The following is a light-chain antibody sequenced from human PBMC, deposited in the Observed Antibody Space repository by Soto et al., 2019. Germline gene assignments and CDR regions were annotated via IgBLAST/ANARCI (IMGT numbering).Light chain of an antibody. J-gene: IGKJ1*01. CDR2: FGS. CDR3: MQALQLPWT. CDR1: QSLLHSNGKNY. Sequence: DIVMTQSPLPLSVTPGEPASISCRSSQSLLHSNGKNYLDWYLQKPGQSPQLLIYFGSDRASGVPARFSGSGSCTDFTLQISRVEAEDVWVYFCMQALQLPWTFVQGSKVEIK. V-gene: IGKV2-28*01.